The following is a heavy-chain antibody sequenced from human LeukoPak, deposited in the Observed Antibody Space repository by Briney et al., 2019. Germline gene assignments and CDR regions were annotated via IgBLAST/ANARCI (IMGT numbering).Heavy chain of an antibody. CDR3: ARDGPRDGYNS. D-gene: IGHD5-24*01. Sequence: GGSLRLSCAASGFTFSSYEMNWGRQAPGKGLEWVSYISSSGSTIYYADSVKGRFTISRDNAKNSLYLQMNSLRAEDTAVYYCARDGPRDGYNSWGQGTLVTVSS. J-gene: IGHJ4*02. V-gene: IGHV3-48*03. CDR1: GFTFSSYE. CDR2: ISSSGSTI.